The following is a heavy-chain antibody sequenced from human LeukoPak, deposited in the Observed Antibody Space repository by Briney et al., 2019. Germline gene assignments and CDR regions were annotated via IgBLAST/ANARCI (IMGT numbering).Heavy chain of an antibody. CDR3: ARYDYGDYDYYGMDV. J-gene: IGHJ6*02. CDR1: VGSISRYY. CDR2: IYYSGST. D-gene: IGHD4-17*01. Sequence: SETLSLTCTVPVGSISRYYWSWIRQPPGKGLEWIGYIYYSGSTNYNPSLKSRVTISVDTSKNQFSLKLSSVTAADTAVYYCARYDYGDYDYYGMDVWGQGTTVTVSS. V-gene: IGHV4-59*01.